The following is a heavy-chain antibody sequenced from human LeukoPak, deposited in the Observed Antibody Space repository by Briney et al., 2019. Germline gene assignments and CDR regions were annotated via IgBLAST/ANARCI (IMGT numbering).Heavy chain of an antibody. CDR2: ISAGGGSTYYGGGIST. D-gene: IGHD2/OR15-2a*01. CDR3: ARDGSVSRRSTTDWYFDL. Sequence: GGSLRLSCAASGFTFSSYTMNWVRQAPGKGLEWVSAISAGGGSTYYGGGISTYYADSVKGRFTISRDKSKNTLYLQMNSLSAEDTAIYYCARDGSVSRRSTTDWYFDLWGRGTLVTVSS. J-gene: IGHJ2*01. V-gene: IGHV3-23*01. CDR1: GFTFSSYT.